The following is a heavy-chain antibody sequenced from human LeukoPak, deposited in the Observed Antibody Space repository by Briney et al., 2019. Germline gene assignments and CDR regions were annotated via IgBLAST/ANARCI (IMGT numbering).Heavy chain of an antibody. J-gene: IGHJ4*02. CDR2: INPNSGGT. Sequence: GASVKVSCKASGYTFTGYYMHWVRQAPGQGLEWMGWINPNSGGTNYAQKFQGRVTMTRDTSISTAYMELSRLRSDDTAVYYCARGEYSSSWYRPRYFDYWGQGTLVTVSS. D-gene: IGHD6-13*01. CDR1: GYTFTGYY. CDR3: ARGEYSSSWYRPRYFDY. V-gene: IGHV1-2*02.